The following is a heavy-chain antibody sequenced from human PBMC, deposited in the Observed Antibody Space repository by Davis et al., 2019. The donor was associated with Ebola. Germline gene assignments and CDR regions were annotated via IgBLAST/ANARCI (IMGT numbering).Heavy chain of an antibody. V-gene: IGHV4-39*07. D-gene: IGHD4-17*01. CDR3: ARATTVPLNWFDP. CDR1: GGSISSSSYY. CDR2: IYYSGST. Sequence: SETLSLTCTVSGGSISSSSYYWGWIRRPPGKGLQWIGSIYYSGSTYYNPSLKSRVTISVDTSKNQFSLKLSSVTAADTAVYYCARATTVPLNWFDPWGQGTLVTVSS. J-gene: IGHJ5*02.